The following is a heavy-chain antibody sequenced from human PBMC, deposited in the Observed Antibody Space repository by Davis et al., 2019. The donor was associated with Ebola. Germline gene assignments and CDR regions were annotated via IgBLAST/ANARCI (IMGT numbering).Heavy chain of an antibody. Sequence: GESLKISCAASGFTFSSYGMHWVRQAPGKGLEWVSLISGDGGSTYYADSVKGRFTISRDNSKNSLYLQMNSLRTEDTALYYCAKDNTIFGSYGMDVWGQGTTVTVSS. CDR3: AKDNTIFGSYGMDV. CDR2: ISGDGGST. J-gene: IGHJ6*02. CDR1: GFTFSSYG. D-gene: IGHD3-3*01. V-gene: IGHV3-43*02.